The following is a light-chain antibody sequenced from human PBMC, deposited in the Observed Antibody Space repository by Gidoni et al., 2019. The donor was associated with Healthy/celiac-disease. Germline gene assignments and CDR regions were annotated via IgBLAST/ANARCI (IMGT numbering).Light chain of an antibody. J-gene: IGLJ2*01. V-gene: IGLV6-57*04. CDR1: SGSIASNY. Sequence: NFMLTQPHSVSESPGKTVTISCTRSSGSIASNYVQLYQQRPGSAPTTVIYEENQRPSGVSDRFSGSIDSSSNSASLTISGLKTEDEADYYCQSYDSSNPVVFGGGTKLTVL. CDR2: EEN. CDR3: QSYDSSNPVV.